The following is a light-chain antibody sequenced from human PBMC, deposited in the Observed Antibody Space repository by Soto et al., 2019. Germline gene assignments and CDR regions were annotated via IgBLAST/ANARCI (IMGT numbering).Light chain of an antibody. CDR1: SSDVGGYNY. CDR2: EVS. J-gene: IGLJ1*01. CDR3: SSYTSSSPYA. V-gene: IGLV2-14*01. Sequence: QSVLTQPASVSGSPGQSITISCTGTSSDVGGYNYVSWYQQHPGKAPKLMIYEVSNRPSGVSNRFSGSKSGNTASLTISGLQAEDDADYYCSSYTSSSPYAFGTGTKVTVL.